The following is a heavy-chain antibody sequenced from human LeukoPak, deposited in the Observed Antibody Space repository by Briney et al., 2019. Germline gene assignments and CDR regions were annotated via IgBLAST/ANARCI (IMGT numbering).Heavy chain of an antibody. Sequence: GGSLRLSCAASGFTFDDYAMHWVRQAPGKGLEWVSGISWISGSIGYADSVKGRFTISRDNAKNSLYLQMNSLRAEDTALYYCAKGSTAAVAGFSYYFDYWGQGTLVTVSS. J-gene: IGHJ4*02. D-gene: IGHD6-19*01. CDR2: ISWISGSI. V-gene: IGHV3-9*01. CDR3: AKGSTAAVAGFSYYFDY. CDR1: GFTFDDYA.